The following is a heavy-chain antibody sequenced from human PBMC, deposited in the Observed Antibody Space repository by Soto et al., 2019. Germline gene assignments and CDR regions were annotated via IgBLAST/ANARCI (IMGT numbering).Heavy chain of an antibody. D-gene: IGHD3-16*01. Sequence: QVQLVQSGAEVKKPGSSVKVSCKASERTFSSYGLSWVRQAPGQGLEWLGAIIPMFGTSNYAQNFQGRVTITADEFTSTAYMELSSLTSEDTAVYFCARTPNHFVGALGENTYYYGLDVWGQGTTVTVSS. CDR1: ERTFSSYG. CDR3: ARTPNHFVGALGENTYYYGLDV. J-gene: IGHJ6*02. CDR2: IIPMFGTS. V-gene: IGHV1-69*01.